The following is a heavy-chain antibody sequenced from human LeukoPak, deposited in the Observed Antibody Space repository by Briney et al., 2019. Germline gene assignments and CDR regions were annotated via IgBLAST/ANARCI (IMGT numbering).Heavy chain of an antibody. CDR1: GYTFTSYG. D-gene: IGHD5-18*01. J-gene: IGHJ4*02. CDR2: INPSGGST. V-gene: IGHV1-46*01. Sequence: ASVKVSCKASGYTFTSYGISWVRQAPGQGLEWMGIINPSGGSTSYAQKLQGRVTMTRDTSTSTVYMELSSLRSEDTAVYYCARDDSYGYSSGVFDYWGQGTLVTVSS. CDR3: ARDDSYGYSSGVFDY.